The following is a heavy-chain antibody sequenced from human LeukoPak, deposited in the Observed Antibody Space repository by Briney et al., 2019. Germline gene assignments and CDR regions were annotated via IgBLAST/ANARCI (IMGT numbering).Heavy chain of an antibody. CDR1: GFTFSSYW. D-gene: IGHD1-26*01. CDR2: IKQDGSEK. Sequence: GGSLRLSCAASGFTFSSYWMSWVRQAPGKGLEWVANIKQDGSEKYYVDSVKGRFTISRDNAKNSLYLQMNSLRAEDTAVYYCARGGHDGTYYLSYWGQGTLVTVSS. CDR3: ARGGHDGTYYLSY. J-gene: IGHJ4*02. V-gene: IGHV3-7*01.